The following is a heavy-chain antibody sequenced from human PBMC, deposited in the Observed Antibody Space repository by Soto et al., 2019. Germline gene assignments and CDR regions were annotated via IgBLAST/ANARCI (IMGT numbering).Heavy chain of an antibody. D-gene: IGHD3-10*01. CDR3: ARSGYGSYYYYSMDV. V-gene: IGHV2-70*04. CDR1: GFSLSTTGMR. CDR2: IDWDDDK. J-gene: IGHJ6*02. Sequence: SGPTLVNPTQTLTLTCIFSGFSLSTTGMRVSWIRQPPGKALEWLARIDWDDDKFYSTSLKTRLIISKETSKNQVVLTMTDMDPVDTATYFCARSGYGSYYYYSMDVWGQGTTVTVSS.